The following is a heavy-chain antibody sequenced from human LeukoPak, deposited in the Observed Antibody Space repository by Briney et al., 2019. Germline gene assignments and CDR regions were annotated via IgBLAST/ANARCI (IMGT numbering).Heavy chain of an antibody. V-gene: IGHV4-39*01. J-gene: IGHJ4*02. D-gene: IGHD2-21*01. Sequence: SETLSLTCTVSGGSISSSSDYWGWIRQPPGKGLERIGSFFYGGGTNYSPSLKSRVTISADMSKNQFSLNMRSVTATDTAVYYCARHIPNGDYFNYWGQGTLVTVSS. CDR2: FFYGGGT. CDR3: ARHIPNGDYFNY. CDR1: GGSISSSSDY.